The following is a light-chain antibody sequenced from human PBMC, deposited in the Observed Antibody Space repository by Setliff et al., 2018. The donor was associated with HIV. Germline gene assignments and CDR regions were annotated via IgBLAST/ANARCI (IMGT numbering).Light chain of an antibody. Sequence: QSALTQPPSASGSPGQSVTISCTGTSSDVGAYNYVSWYQQHPGKAPKLMIYDVSNRPSGVSNRFSGSKSGNTASLTISGLQAEDEADYYCSSYVFGTGTKVTVL. CDR3: SSYV. CDR2: DVS. J-gene: IGLJ1*01. V-gene: IGLV2-14*03. CDR1: SSDVGAYNY.